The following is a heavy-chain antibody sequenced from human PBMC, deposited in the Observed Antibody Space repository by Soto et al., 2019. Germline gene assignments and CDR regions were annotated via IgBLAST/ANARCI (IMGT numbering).Heavy chain of an antibody. Sequence: ASVKVSCKASGYTFTSYDINWVRQATGQGLEWMGWMNPNSGNTGYAQKFQGRVTMTRNTSISTAYMELSSLRSEDTAVYYCARDIAVAGTIHADYWGQGTLVTVSS. CDR2: MNPNSGNT. CDR1: GYTFTSYD. J-gene: IGHJ4*02. CDR3: ARDIAVAGTIHADY. D-gene: IGHD6-19*01. V-gene: IGHV1-8*01.